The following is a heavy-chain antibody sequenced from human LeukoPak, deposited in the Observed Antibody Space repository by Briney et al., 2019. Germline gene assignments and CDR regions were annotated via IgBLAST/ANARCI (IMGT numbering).Heavy chain of an antibody. CDR2: IYTSGST. CDR3: ARVYSRGVLVGATIYYYYYMDV. V-gene: IGHV4-61*02. D-gene: IGHD1-26*01. CDR1: GGSISSGSYY. Sequence: SETLSLTCTVSGGSISSGSYYWSWIRQPAGKGLEWIGRIYTSGSTNYNPSLKSRVTISADTSKNQFSLKLNSVTAADTAVYYCARVYSRGVLVGATIYYYYYMDVWGKGTTVTVSS. J-gene: IGHJ6*03.